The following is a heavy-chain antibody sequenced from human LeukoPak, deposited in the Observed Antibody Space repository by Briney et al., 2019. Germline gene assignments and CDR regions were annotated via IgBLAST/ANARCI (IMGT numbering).Heavy chain of an antibody. CDR2: ISYDRNNK. Sequence: TGGSLRLSCAASGFTFSSYGMHWVRQAPGKGLEWVAAISYDRNNKHYADSVKGRLTISRDNSKNTLYVQMNSLRAEDTALYYCAKDGVEQWLAYYFDYWGQGALVTVSS. CDR3: AKDGVEQWLAYYFDY. V-gene: IGHV3-30*18. J-gene: IGHJ4*02. D-gene: IGHD6-19*01. CDR1: GFTFSSYG.